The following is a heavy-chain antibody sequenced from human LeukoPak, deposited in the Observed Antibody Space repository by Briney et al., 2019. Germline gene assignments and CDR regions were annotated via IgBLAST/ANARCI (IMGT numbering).Heavy chain of an antibody. J-gene: IGHJ6*03. Sequence: ASVKVSCKASGYTFTSYYMHWGRQAPGQGLEWVGIINPSGGSTSYAQNFQGRGTMTSDMSTRTVYMALSSLRSEDTAVYYCATDSSGYGQNYYMDVWGKGTTVTVSS. D-gene: IGHD3-22*01. V-gene: IGHV1-46*01. CDR1: GYTFTSYY. CDR3: ATDSSGYGQNYYMDV. CDR2: INPSGGST.